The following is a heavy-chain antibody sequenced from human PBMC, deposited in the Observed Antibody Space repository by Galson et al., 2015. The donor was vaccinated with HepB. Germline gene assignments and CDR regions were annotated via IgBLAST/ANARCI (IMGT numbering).Heavy chain of an antibody. CDR2: ISAYNGNT. D-gene: IGHD3-10*01. V-gene: IGHV1-18*04. Sequence: SVKVSCKASGYTFTSYGISWVRQAPGQGLEWMGWISAYNGNTNFAQKVQGRVTMTTDTSTSTAYMELRSLRSDDTAVYYCARDPRLWFGELFPLRDYWGQGTLVTVSS. J-gene: IGHJ4*02. CDR3: ARDPRLWFGELFPLRDY. CDR1: GYTFTSYG.